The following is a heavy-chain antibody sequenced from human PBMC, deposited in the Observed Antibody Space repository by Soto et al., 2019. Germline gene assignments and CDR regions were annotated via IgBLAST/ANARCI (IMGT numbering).Heavy chain of an antibody. Sequence: SVKVSCKASGGTFSSYAISWVRQAPGQGLEWMGGIIPIFGTANYAQKFQGRVTITADESTSTAYMELSSLRSEDTAVYYCASRILWFGESYYYYGMDVWGQGTTVTVSS. CDR2: IIPIFGTA. J-gene: IGHJ6*02. D-gene: IGHD3-10*01. CDR3: ASRILWFGESYYYYGMDV. V-gene: IGHV1-69*13. CDR1: GGTFSSYA.